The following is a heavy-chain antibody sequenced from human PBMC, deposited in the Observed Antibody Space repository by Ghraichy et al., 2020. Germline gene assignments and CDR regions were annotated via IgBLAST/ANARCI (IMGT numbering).Heavy chain of an antibody. J-gene: IGHJ6*02. CDR1: GFIFHDYA. D-gene: IGHD6-6*01. Sequence: GGSLRLSCAASGFIFHDYAMHWVRQAPGKGLEWVSSISWNSGIIAYGDSVRGRFTISRDNAKTSLFLQMNVLRVEDTALYFCARDFEMSLVAPQGGLYPYYYGMDVWGQGTTVTVSS. V-gene: IGHV3-9*01. CDR3: ARDFEMSLVAPQGGLYPYYYGMDV. CDR2: ISWNSGII.